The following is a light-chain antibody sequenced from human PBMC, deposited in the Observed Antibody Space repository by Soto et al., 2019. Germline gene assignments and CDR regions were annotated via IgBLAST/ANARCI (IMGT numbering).Light chain of an antibody. Sequence: QSALTQPPSASGSPGQSVTISCTGTSGDVGGYNYVSWYQQHPGKAPKLMIFEVSERPSGVPDRFSASKSGNTASLTVSGIQDEDEADYYCISYAGSNNYVFGTGAKLTVL. J-gene: IGLJ1*01. CDR2: EVS. V-gene: IGLV2-8*01. CDR1: SGDVGGYNY. CDR3: ISYAGSNNYV.